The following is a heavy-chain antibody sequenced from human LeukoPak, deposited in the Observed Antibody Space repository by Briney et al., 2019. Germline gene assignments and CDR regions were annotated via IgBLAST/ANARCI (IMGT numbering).Heavy chain of an antibody. CDR3: AKDLGHYGSGSYFSIPRYYYYYMDV. D-gene: IGHD3-10*01. V-gene: IGHV3-53*01. CDR2: IYSGGST. CDR1: GFTVSSNY. Sequence: PGGSLRLSCAASGFTVSSNYMSWVRQAPGKGLEGVAVIYSGGSTYYADSVKGRFTISRDNSKNTLYLKMNSLRAEDTAVYYCAKDLGHYGSGSYFSIPRYYYYYMDVWGKGTTVTVSS. J-gene: IGHJ6*03.